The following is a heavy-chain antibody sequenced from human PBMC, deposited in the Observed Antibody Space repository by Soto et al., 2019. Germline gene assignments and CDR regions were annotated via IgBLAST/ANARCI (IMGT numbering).Heavy chain of an antibody. CDR2: IYYSGST. D-gene: IGHD3-9*01. V-gene: IGHV4-39*01. CDR1: GGSISSSSYY. CDR3: ARHEADVLRYFAGSLGY. J-gene: IGHJ4*02. Sequence: PSETLSLTCTVSGGSISSSSYYWGWIRQPPGKGLEWIGSIYYSGSTYYNPSLKSRVTISVDTSKNQFSLKLSSVTAADTAVYYCARHEADVLRYFAGSLGYWGQGTLVTVSS.